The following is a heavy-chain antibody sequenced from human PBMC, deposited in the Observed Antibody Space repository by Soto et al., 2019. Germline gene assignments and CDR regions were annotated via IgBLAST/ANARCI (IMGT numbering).Heavy chain of an antibody. CDR3: ARIGGSYGDSRHAFDI. D-gene: IGHD4-17*01. J-gene: IGHJ3*02. CDR2: ISSSSSYI. V-gene: IGHV3-21*01. Sequence: GGSLRLSCAASGFTFSSYSMNWVRQAPGKGLEWVSSISSSSSYIYYAGSVKGRFTISSYNAKNPLYLKMNSLGAEDTAVYYCARIGGSYGDSRHAFDIWGQGTMVTVS. CDR1: GFTFSSYS.